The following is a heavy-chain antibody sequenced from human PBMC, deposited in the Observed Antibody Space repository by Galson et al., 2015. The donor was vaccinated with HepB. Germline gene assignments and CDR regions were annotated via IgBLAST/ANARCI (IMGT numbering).Heavy chain of an antibody. V-gene: IGHV4-39*01. Sequence: LSLTCTVSGGSISSSSYYWGWIRQPPGKGLEWIGSIYYSGSTYYNPSLKSRVTISVDTSKNQFSLKLSSVTAADTAVYYCASQAAAGPSDYWGQGTLVTVSS. D-gene: IGHD6-13*01. J-gene: IGHJ4*02. CDR3: ASQAAAGPSDY. CDR2: IYYSGST. CDR1: GGSISSSSYY.